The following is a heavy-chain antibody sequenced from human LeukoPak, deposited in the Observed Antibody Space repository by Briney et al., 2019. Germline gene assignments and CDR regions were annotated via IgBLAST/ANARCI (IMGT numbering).Heavy chain of an antibody. CDR3: AKWGDYDVLTGYYVSDY. D-gene: IGHD3-9*01. J-gene: IGHJ4*02. V-gene: IGHV3-23*01. Sequence: GGSLRLSCAASGFTFSNYAMSWVRHAQGNGLEWVSAITGGGSGIYYADSMKSRFTISRDNSKNTLYLQINSLRAEDTAVYYCAKWGDYDVLTGYYVSDYWGQGTLVTVSS. CDR1: GFTFSNYA. CDR2: ITGGGSGI.